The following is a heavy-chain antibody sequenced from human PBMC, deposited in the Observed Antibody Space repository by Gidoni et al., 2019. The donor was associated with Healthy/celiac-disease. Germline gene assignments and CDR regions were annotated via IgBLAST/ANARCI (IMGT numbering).Heavy chain of an antibody. D-gene: IGHD3-9*01. CDR1: GFTFGDYA. J-gene: IGHJ3*02. CDR2: IRSKAYGGTT. V-gene: IGHV3-49*03. CDR3: TSHPIYDILTGYYSDAFDI. Sequence: EVQLVESGGGLVQPGRSLRLPCTASGFTFGDYAMSWFRQAPGKGLEWVGFIRSKAYGGTTEYAASVKGRFTISRDDSKSIAYLQMNSLKTEDTAVYYCTSHPIYDILTGYYSDAFDIWGQGTMVTVFS.